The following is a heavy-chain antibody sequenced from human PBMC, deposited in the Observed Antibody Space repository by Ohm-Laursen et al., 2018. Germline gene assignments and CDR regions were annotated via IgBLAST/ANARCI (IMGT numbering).Heavy chain of an antibody. D-gene: IGHD3-22*01. V-gene: IGHV1-46*01. CDR1: GYIFTNYY. Sequence: GASVKVSCKASGYIFTNYYMHWVRQAPGQGFEWMGILNPTRGDTRTSLSQRFQDRVTMTRDTSASTAYMELSSLRSEDTAVYYCARGYYDSRGSAFEIWGQGTMVTVSS. J-gene: IGHJ3*02. CDR3: ARGYYDSRGSAFEI. CDR2: LNPTRGDTRT.